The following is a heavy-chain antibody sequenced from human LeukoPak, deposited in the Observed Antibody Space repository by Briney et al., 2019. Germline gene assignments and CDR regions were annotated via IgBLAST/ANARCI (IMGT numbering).Heavy chain of an antibody. Sequence: GGSLRLSCAASGFTFSSYSMDWVRQAPGKGLEWVSSISSSSSYIYYADSVKGRFTISRDNAKNSLYLQMNSLRAEDTAVYYCATLRGRYYYDSSGYYADYWGQGTLVTVSS. D-gene: IGHD3-22*01. CDR3: ATLRGRYYYDSSGYYADY. V-gene: IGHV3-21*01. CDR2: ISSSSSYI. J-gene: IGHJ4*02. CDR1: GFTFSSYS.